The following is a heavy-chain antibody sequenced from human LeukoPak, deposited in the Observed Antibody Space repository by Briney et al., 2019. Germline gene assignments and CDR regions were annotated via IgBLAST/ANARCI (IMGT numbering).Heavy chain of an antibody. D-gene: IGHD3-22*01. CDR1: GFTFSSYD. Sequence: PGGSLTLSCAASGFTFSSYDTKWLRQAPGKGLEWVSYISSSGGSIYYAGSVKGRFTISRDNAKNSLYLQMNSLRAEGTAVYYCAGGTYYYDSGGYQHFDYWGQGALVTVSS. V-gene: IGHV3-48*03. J-gene: IGHJ4*02. CDR3: AGGTYYYDSGGYQHFDY. CDR2: ISSSGGSI.